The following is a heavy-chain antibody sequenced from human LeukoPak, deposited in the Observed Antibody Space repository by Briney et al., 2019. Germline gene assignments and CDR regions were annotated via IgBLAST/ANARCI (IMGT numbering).Heavy chain of an antibody. J-gene: IGHJ4*02. Sequence: GGSLRLSCAASGFTFSDSYMTWIRQAPGKGLDWVSYISSSGSTIYYADSVKGRFTVSRDDATNSLYLQMNSLRLEDTAVYYCAKDKWELFSYFDYWGQGTLVTVSS. CDR3: AKDKWELFSYFDY. V-gene: IGHV3-11*01. D-gene: IGHD1-26*01. CDR1: GFTFSDSY. CDR2: ISSSGSTI.